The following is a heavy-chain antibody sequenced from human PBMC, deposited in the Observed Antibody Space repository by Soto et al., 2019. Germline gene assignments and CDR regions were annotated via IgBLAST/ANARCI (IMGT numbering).Heavy chain of an antibody. J-gene: IGHJ3*02. Sequence: QVQLVESGGGVVQPGRSLRLSCAASGFTFSSYGMHWVRQAPGKGLEWVAVISYDGSNKYYADAVKGRFTISRDNSKNALYLQVNSLRAEDTAVYYYAKEKTYYYDSSGYPDAFDIWGQGTMVTVSS. CDR2: ISYDGSNK. V-gene: IGHV3-30*18. CDR3: AKEKTYYYDSSGYPDAFDI. CDR1: GFTFSSYG. D-gene: IGHD3-22*01.